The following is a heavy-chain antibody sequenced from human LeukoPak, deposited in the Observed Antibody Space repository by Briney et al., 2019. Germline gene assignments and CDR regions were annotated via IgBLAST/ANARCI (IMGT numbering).Heavy chain of an antibody. J-gene: IGHJ4*02. V-gene: IGHV3-74*01. D-gene: IGHD1-14*01. Sequence: GGSLRLSCAASGFTFRDYWMHWVRQVPGKGLLWVSHINSDGSITDYADSVKGRFTISRDNARNTLSLQMDSLRVEDTAVYYCARALTRGPHDCWGQGTLVTVSS. CDR2: INSDGSIT. CDR3: ARALTRGPHDC. CDR1: GFTFRDYW.